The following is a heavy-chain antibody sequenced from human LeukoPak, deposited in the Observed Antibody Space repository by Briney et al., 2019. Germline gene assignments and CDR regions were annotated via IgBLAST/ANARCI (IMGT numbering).Heavy chain of an antibody. CDR3: ARASGYGGAYFDY. CDR1: GGSISSGGYP. J-gene: IGHJ4*02. V-gene: IGHV4-30-2*01. CDR2: IYHSGST. Sequence: PSETLSLTCAVSGGSISSGGYPWSWIRQPPGKGLEWIGYIYHSGSTYYNPSLKSRVTISVDRSKNQFSLKLSSVTAADTAVYYCARASGYGGAYFDYWGQGTLVTVSS. D-gene: IGHD5-12*01.